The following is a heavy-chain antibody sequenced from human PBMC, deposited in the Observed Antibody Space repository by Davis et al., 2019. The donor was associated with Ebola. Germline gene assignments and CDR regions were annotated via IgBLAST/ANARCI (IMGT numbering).Heavy chain of an antibody. CDR1: GYTFTSYG. CDR3: ASGHCSSTSCYHYYYGMDV. Sequence: ASVKVSCKASGYTFTSYGISWVRQAPGQGLEWMGWISAYNGNTNYAQKFQGRVTMTTDTSTSIVCMELRSLRSDDTAVYYCASGHCSSTSCYHYYYGMDVWGQGTTVTVSS. J-gene: IGHJ6*02. CDR2: ISAYNGNT. D-gene: IGHD2-2*01. V-gene: IGHV1-18*01.